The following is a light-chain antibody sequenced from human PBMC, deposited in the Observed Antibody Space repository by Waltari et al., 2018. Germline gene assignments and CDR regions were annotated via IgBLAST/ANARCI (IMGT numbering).Light chain of an antibody. Sequence: SRSNVETDNVYWYQQLPGTTPKLLIYNDDQRPSGVPDRFSGSKSGTSASLAISGLRSEDDADYYCAAWDASLGGYLFGTGTKVTVL. V-gene: IGLV1-47*02. J-gene: IGLJ1*01. CDR1: RSNVETDN. CDR3: AAWDASLGGYL. CDR2: NDD.